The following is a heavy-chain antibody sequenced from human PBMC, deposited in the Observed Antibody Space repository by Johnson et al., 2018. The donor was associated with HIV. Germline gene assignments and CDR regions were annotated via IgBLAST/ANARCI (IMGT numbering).Heavy chain of an antibody. CDR2: ISSNGGST. CDR1: GFTFSTYA. J-gene: IGHJ3*02. D-gene: IGHD3-16*01. V-gene: IGHV3-64*01. Sequence: VYLVESGGGLVQPGGSLRLSCAASGFTFSTYAMHWVRQAPGKGLEYVSAISSNGGSTYYANSVKGRFTISRDNSKNTLYLQMGSLRAEDMAVYYCARAGLTYTLDAFDIWGQGTLVTVSS. CDR3: ARAGLTYTLDAFDI.